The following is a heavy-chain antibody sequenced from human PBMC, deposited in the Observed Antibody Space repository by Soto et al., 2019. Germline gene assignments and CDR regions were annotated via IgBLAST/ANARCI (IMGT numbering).Heavy chain of an antibody. CDR2: IYYSGST. J-gene: IGHJ5*02. CDR3: ARNPAYDFWSGYYTGIQGFDP. D-gene: IGHD3-3*01. Sequence: PPGKGLEWIGYIYYSGSTNYNPSLKSRVTISVDTSKNQFSLKLSSVTAADTAVYYCARNPAYDFWSGYYTGIQGFDPWGKGTLVTVSS. V-gene: IGHV4-59*01.